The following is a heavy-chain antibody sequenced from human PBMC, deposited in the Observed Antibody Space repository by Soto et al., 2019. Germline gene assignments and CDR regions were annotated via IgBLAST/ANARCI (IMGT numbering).Heavy chain of an antibody. CDR1: GFTFSSYA. CDR3: AKDEGSGSALGY. V-gene: IGHV3-23*01. CDR2: ISGSGGST. Sequence: EVQLLESGGGLVQPGGSLRLSCAASGFTFSSYAMSWVRQAPGKGLEWISAISGSGGSTYYADSVKGRFTISRDNSKNTLYLQMNSLRAEDTAVYYCAKDEGSGSALGYWGQGTLVTVSS. D-gene: IGHD3-10*01. J-gene: IGHJ4*02.